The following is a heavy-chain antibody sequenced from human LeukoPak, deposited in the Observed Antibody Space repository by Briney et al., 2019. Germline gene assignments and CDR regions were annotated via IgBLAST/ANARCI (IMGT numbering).Heavy chain of an antibody. CDR2: ISSSGSTI. CDR3: AKDMERIVGAAYYFDY. V-gene: IGHV3-48*03. Sequence: PGGSLRLSCAASGFIFRSYEMNWVRQAPGKGLEWVSYISSSGSTIYYADSVKGRFTLSRDNSKNTLYLQMNSLRAEDTAVYYCAKDMERIVGAAYYFDYWGQGTLVTVSS. D-gene: IGHD1-26*01. J-gene: IGHJ4*02. CDR1: GFIFRSYE.